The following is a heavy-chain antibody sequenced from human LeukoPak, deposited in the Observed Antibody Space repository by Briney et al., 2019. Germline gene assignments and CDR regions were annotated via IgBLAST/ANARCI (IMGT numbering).Heavy chain of an antibody. CDR1: GGSISSYY. CDR2: IYYNGST. D-gene: IGHD3-10*01. V-gene: IGHV4-59*01. Sequence: SETLSLTCTVSGGSISSYYWSWIRQPPGKGLEWIGYIYYNGSTTYNPSLKSRVTISVDTSKNQFSLKLSSVTAADTAVYYCARSRAPPMDTYYFDYWGQGTLVTVSS. CDR3: ARSRAPPMDTYYFDY. J-gene: IGHJ4*02.